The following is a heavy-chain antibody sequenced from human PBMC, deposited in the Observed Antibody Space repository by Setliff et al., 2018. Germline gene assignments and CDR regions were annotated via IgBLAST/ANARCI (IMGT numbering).Heavy chain of an antibody. D-gene: IGHD2-2*01. CDR2: IYPGDSDT. CDR1: GYRFSTYW. Sequence: GESLKISCKGSGYRFSTYWIGWVRQMPGKGLEWMGIIYPGDSDTRYSPAFQGQVTISVDKSINTAYLHLSSLQASDTAMYYCARQGCSSTSCHSIDYWGQGTLVTVSS. J-gene: IGHJ4*02. CDR3: ARQGCSSTSCHSIDY. V-gene: IGHV5-51*01.